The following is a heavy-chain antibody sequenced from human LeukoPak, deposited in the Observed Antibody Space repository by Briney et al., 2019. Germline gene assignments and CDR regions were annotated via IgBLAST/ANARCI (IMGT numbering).Heavy chain of an antibody. CDR3: VRVSSDWEYFHQ. V-gene: IGHV3-74*01. Sequence: PGGSLRLSCVASGFTFSNYWMHWVRQAPGKGLVWVSRINSDGRTTTYADSVKGRFTIFRDNAKNTLYLQMNSLSAEDTSVYYCVRVSSDWEYFHQWGQGALVTVSS. CDR1: GFTFSNYW. D-gene: IGHD6-19*01. J-gene: IGHJ4*02. CDR2: INSDGRTT.